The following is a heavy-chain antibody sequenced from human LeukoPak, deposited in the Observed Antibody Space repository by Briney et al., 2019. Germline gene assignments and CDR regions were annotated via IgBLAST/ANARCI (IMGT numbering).Heavy chain of an antibody. CDR2: VDHTGST. CDR1: DDSITMYY. V-gene: IGHV4-59*01. Sequence: SETLSLTCSVSDDSITMYYWTWIRQPPGKGLEWIGYVDHTGSTNFNPSLNGRGSISRDTSKNLFSLRLRSVTGADTAVYFCARGRVSSSTWYSTYYYYFYMDVWGKGTTVTVSS. CDR3: ARGRVSSSTWYSTYYYYFYMDV. D-gene: IGHD4-11*01. J-gene: IGHJ6*03.